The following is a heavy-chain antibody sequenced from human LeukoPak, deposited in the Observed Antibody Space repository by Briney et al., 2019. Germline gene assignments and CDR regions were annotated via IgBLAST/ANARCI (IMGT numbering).Heavy chain of an antibody. CDR2: ISGSGGST. CDR1: GFTFSSYA. CDR3: ANTIVVVPAANLS. J-gene: IGHJ4*02. V-gene: IGHV3-23*01. Sequence: GGSLRLSCAASGFTFSSYAMSWVRQAPGKGLEWVSAISGSGGSTYYADSVKGRFTISRDNSKNTPYLQMNSLRAEDTAVYYCANTIVVVPAANLSWGQGTLVTVSS. D-gene: IGHD2-2*01.